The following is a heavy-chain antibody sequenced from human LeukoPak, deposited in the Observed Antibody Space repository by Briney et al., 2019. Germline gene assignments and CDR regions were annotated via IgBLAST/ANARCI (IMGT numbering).Heavy chain of an antibody. J-gene: IGHJ4*02. CDR2: INHSGST. CDR1: GGSFSGYY. D-gene: IGHD2-2*01. Sequence: SETLSLTCAVYGGSFSGYYWSWIRQPPGKGLEWIGEINHSGSTNYNPSLKSRVTISVDTSKNQFSLKLSSVTAADTAVYYCARRGFGCSSTSCRSGWFGYWGRGTLVTVYS. CDR3: ARRGFGCSSTSCRSGWFGY. V-gene: IGHV4-34*01.